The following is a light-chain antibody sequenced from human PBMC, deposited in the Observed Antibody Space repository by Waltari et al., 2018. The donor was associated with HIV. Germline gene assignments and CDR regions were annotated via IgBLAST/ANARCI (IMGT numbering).Light chain of an antibody. CDR1: QSVGSD. V-gene: IGKV3-15*01. Sequence: EKVMTQSPVTLSVSPGERATLSCRASQSVGSDLAWYQQRPGQAPRLLIYGASNRATGLPARFSGSGSGTEFTLTISSLQSEDFAVYYCQQYNNWPLTFGQGTRLEIK. CDR3: QQYNNWPLT. CDR2: GAS. J-gene: IGKJ5*01.